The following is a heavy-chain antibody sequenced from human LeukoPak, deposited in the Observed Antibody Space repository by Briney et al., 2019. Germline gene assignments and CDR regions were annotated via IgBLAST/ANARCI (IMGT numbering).Heavy chain of an antibody. CDR2: INPNSGGT. D-gene: IGHD2-21*01. J-gene: IGHJ5*02. CDR1: GYTLTGFY. CDR3: ARDLLAYCGGDCYSIDP. Sequence: ASGKVSFKASGYTLTGFYMDWVRQAPGPGLEGMGWINPNSGGTNYAQKFQGRVTMTRDTSISTAYMELSRLRSDDTAVYYCARDLLAYCGGDCYSIDPWGQGTLVTVSS. V-gene: IGHV1-2*02.